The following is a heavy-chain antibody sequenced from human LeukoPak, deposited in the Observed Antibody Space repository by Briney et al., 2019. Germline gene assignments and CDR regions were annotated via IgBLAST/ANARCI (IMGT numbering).Heavy chain of an antibody. CDR2: VNHVGTET. Sequence: GGSLRLSCAASGFTFRTYWMSWVRQAPGKGLEWVANVNHVGTETYYVDSVKGRFTISRDNADNSLYLQMNGLRAEDTAVYYCARVSYYYYYGMDVWGQGTTVTVSS. J-gene: IGHJ6*02. V-gene: IGHV3-7*04. CDR1: GFTFRTYW. CDR3: ARVSYYYYYGMDV.